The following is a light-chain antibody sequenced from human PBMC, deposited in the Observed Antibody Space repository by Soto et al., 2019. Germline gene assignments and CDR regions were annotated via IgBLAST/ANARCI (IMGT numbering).Light chain of an antibody. CDR1: QSVGNN. V-gene: IGKV3-11*01. Sequence: IVMTQSPATLSVSPGERATLSCRASQSVGNNLAWYQQKPGLAPRLLIYDASSRATGIPARFSGSGSGTDFTLNISNLEPEDFAVYYCQQRSNWPPTFGQGTRLEIK. CDR3: QQRSNWPPT. J-gene: IGKJ5*01. CDR2: DAS.